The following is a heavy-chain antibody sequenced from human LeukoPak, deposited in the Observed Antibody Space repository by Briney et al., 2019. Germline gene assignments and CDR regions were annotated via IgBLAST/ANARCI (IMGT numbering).Heavy chain of an antibody. V-gene: IGHV3-30*18. D-gene: IGHD3-10*01. CDR3: AKDPADYYGSGRYYYYGMDV. CDR2: ISYDGSNK. J-gene: IGHJ6*02. Sequence: QPGGSLRLSCAASGFTFSSYGMHWVRQAPGKGLEWVAVISYDGSNKYYADSVKGRFTISRDNSKNTLYLQMNSLRAEDTAVYYCAKDPADYYGSGRYYYYGMDVWGQGTTVTVSS. CDR1: GFTFSSYG.